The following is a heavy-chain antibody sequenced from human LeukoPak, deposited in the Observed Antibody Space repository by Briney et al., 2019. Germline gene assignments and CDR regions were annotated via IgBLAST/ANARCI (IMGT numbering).Heavy chain of an antibody. CDR2: ISGSGGST. V-gene: IGHV3-23*01. CDR3: AKDRDPVVVAVWFDY. Sequence: PGRSLRLSCAASGFTFSSYAMSWVRQAPGKGLEWVSAISGSGGSTYYADSVKGRFTISRDNSKNTLYLQMNSLRAEDTAVYYCAKDRDPVVVAVWFDYWGQGTLVTVSS. J-gene: IGHJ4*02. CDR1: GFTFSSYA. D-gene: IGHD2-15*01.